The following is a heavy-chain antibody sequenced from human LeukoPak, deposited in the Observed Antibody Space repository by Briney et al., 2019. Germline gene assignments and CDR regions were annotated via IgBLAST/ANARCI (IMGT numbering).Heavy chain of an antibody. V-gene: IGHV7-4-1*02. CDR1: GYTFTSYA. J-gene: IGHJ4*02. CDR2: INTNTGNP. Sequence: ASVKVSCKASGYTFTSYAMNWVRQAPGQGLEWMGWINTNTGNPTYAQGFTGRSVFSLDTSVSTAYLQISSLKAEDTAVYYCAREQPYNWNYMRSGFDYWGQGTLVTVSS. D-gene: IGHD1-7*01. CDR3: AREQPYNWNYMRSGFDY.